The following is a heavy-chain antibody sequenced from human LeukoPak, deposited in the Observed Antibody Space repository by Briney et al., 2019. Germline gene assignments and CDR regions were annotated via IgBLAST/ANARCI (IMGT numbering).Heavy chain of an antibody. CDR3: ARAGGDYYDSSGYYLGYYFDY. D-gene: IGHD3-22*01. CDR2: ISSDGSST. Sequence: PGGSLRLSCAASGFTFSSYSMNWVRQAPGKGLVWVSRISSDGSSTSYADSVKGRFTISRDNAKNTLYLQMNSLRAEDTAVYYCARAGGDYYDSSGYYLGYYFDYWGQGTLVTVSS. J-gene: IGHJ4*02. CDR1: GFTFSSYS. V-gene: IGHV3-74*01.